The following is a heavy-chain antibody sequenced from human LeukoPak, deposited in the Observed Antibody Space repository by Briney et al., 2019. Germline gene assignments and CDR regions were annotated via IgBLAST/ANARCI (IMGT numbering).Heavy chain of an antibody. D-gene: IGHD5-18*01. V-gene: IGHV1-46*01. CDR1: GYTSTSYY. CDR2: INPSGGST. CDR3: ATDSGYSYGLGGFDY. J-gene: IGHJ4*02. Sequence: ASVKVSCKASGYTSTSYYMHWLRQAPGQGLEWMGIINPSGGSTSYAQKFQGRVTMTEDTSTDTAYMELSSLRSEDTAVYYCATDSGYSYGLGGFDYWGQGTLVTVSS.